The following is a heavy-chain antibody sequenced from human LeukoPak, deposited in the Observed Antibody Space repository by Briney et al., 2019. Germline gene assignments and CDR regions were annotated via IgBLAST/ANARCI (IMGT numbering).Heavy chain of an antibody. CDR3: ARARGDYDSYYYYYYGMDV. CDR2: IIPIFGTA. V-gene: IGHV1-69*13. CDR1: GGTFSSYA. Sequence: ASVKVSCKASGGTFSSYAISRVRQAPGQGLEWMGGIIPIFGTANYAQKFQGRVTITADESTSTAYMELSSLRSEDTAVYYCARARGDYDSYYYYYYGMDVWGQGTTVTVSS. D-gene: IGHD5-12*01. J-gene: IGHJ6*02.